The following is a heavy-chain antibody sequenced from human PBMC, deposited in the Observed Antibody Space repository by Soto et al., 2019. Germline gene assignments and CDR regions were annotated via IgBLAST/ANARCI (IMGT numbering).Heavy chain of an antibody. CDR3: AKDRVGAIQTDY. V-gene: IGHV3-23*04. CDR2: ISGSGGST. D-gene: IGHD1-26*01. J-gene: IGHJ4*02. CDR1: GFTFSSYS. Sequence: EVQLVESGGGLVQPGGSLRLSCAASGFTFSSYSMNWVRQAPGKGLEWVSAISGSGGSTYYADSVKGRFTISRDNSKNTLYLQMNSLRAEDTAVYYCAKDRVGAIQTDYWGQGTLVTVSS.